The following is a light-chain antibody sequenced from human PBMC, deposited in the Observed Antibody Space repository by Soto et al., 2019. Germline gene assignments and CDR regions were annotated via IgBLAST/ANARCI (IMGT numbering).Light chain of an antibody. V-gene: IGLV7-43*01. Sequence: QTVVTQEPSLTVSAGETVTLTCASCAGAVTSAYYTNWLQQKPGQAPRALIYSTSEKHSWTPARFSGSLLGGKAALTLSAAQPEDETDYYCLLYYGGAQVLFGGGTKVTVL. CDR2: STS. CDR3: LLYYGGAQVL. CDR1: AGAVTSAYY. J-gene: IGLJ2*01.